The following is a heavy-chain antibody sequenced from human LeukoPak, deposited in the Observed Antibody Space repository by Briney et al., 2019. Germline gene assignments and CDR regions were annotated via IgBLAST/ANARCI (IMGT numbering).Heavy chain of an antibody. Sequence: SVKVSCKASGFTFTSSAVQWVRQARGQRLEWIGWIVVGSGNTNYAQKFQERVTITRDMSTSTAYMELSSLRSEDTAVYYCARELYGSGSLYYYGMDVWGQGTTVTVSS. CDR3: ARELYGSGSLYYYGMDV. D-gene: IGHD3-10*01. J-gene: IGHJ6*02. V-gene: IGHV1-58*01. CDR2: IVVGSGNT. CDR1: GFTFTSSA.